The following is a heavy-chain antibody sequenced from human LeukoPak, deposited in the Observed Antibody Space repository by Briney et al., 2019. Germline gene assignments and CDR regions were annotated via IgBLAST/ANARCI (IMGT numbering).Heavy chain of an antibody. D-gene: IGHD3-3*01. CDR3: AKSVEWLPNWFDP. CDR2: ISSSGST. CDR1: DGSIRTYY. J-gene: IGHJ5*02. Sequence: SETLSLTCTVFDGSIRTYYWSWIRQPAWKGLEWIGRISSSGSTNSNPSLMSRVTMSVDMSKNQFSLKMSSVTAADTAVYYCAKSVEWLPNWFDPWGQGTLVTVSS. V-gene: IGHV4-4*07.